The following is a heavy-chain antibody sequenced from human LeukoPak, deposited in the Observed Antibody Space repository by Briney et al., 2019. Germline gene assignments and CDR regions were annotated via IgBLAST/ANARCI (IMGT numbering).Heavy chain of an antibody. Sequence: SETLSLTCTVSGGSISSSAYYWGWIRQPPGKGLEWIGSVYYSGTTYYNPSLKSRVTISVDTSKNQFSLKLSSVTAADTAVYYCARGPMVRGVIPFDYWGQGTLVTVSS. J-gene: IGHJ4*02. D-gene: IGHD3-10*01. CDR3: ARGPMVRGVIPFDY. CDR2: VYYSGTT. CDR1: GGSISSSAYY. V-gene: IGHV4-39*07.